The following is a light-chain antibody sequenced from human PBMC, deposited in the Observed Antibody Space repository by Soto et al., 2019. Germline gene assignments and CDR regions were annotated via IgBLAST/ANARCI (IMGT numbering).Light chain of an antibody. Sequence: QSVLTQPPSVSAAPGQKVTISCSGSSSNTGSNYVYWYQQLPGTAPKLLIYSNNQRPSGVPDRFSGSKSGTSASLAISGLRSEDEADYYCAAWDDSLSGLVFGGGTKVTVL. CDR1: SSNTGSNY. CDR3: AAWDDSLSGLV. CDR2: SNN. J-gene: IGLJ2*01. V-gene: IGLV1-47*02.